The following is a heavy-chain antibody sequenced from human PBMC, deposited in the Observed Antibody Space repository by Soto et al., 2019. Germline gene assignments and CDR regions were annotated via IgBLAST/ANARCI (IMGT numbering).Heavy chain of an antibody. CDR3: ARTFDYYGMDV. CDR2: IYHAGSV. CDR1: GYSIGSGYY. J-gene: IGHJ6*02. Sequence: WETLSLTCAVSGYSIGSGYYWAWIRQSPGKGLEWIGSIYHAGSVYYNPSLNGRVALSMDTSKNHFSLKLTSVTAADTAVYYCARTFDYYGMDVWGQGTTVTVSS. V-gene: IGHV4-38-2*01.